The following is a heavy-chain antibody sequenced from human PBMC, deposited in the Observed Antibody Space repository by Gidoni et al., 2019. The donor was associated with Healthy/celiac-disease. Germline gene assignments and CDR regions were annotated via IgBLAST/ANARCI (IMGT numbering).Heavy chain of an antibody. Sequence: QVQLQESGPGLVKPSQTLSLTCTVSGGSISSGGYYWSWIRQHPGKGLEWIGYIYYCGSTYYNPSLKSRVTISVDTSKNQFSLKLSSVTAADTAVYYCARVGGIDPREFWFDPWGQGTLVTVSS. CDR1: GGSISSGGYY. CDR3: ARVGGIDPREFWFDP. D-gene: IGHD6-13*01. CDR2: IYYCGST. V-gene: IGHV4-31*03. J-gene: IGHJ5*02.